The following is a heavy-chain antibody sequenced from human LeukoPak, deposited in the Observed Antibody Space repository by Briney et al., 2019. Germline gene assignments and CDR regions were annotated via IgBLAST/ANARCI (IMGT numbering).Heavy chain of an antibody. CDR1: GLTFSSYG. V-gene: IGHV3-33*01. D-gene: IGHD1-1*01. CDR2: IWYDGSNK. Sequence: PGRSRRLSCAASGLTFSSYGMHWVRQAPGKGLEWVAVIWYDGSNKYYADSVKGRFTISRDNSKNTLYLQMNSLRAEDTAVYYCARDVGTGGERGYFDYWGQGTLVTVSS. CDR3: ARDVGTGGERGYFDY. J-gene: IGHJ4*02.